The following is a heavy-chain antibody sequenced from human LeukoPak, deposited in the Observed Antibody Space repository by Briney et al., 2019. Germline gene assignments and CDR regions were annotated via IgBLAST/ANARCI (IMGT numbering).Heavy chain of an antibody. D-gene: IGHD5-24*01. CDR3: ARRSQMATIDFDY. V-gene: IGHV5-51*01. CDR1: GYSFTNYW. Sequence: GESLKISCQGSGYSFTNYWIGWVRQMPGKGLEWMGIIYPADSDTRYSPSFQGQVTISADKSISTAYLQWSSLKASDTAMYYCARRSQMATIDFDYWGQGTLVTVSS. J-gene: IGHJ4*02. CDR2: IYPADSDT.